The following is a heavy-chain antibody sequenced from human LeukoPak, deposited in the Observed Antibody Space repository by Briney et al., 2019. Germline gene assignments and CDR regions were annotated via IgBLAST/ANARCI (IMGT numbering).Heavy chain of an antibody. D-gene: IGHD3-9*01. V-gene: IGHV1-8*01. J-gene: IGHJ6*02. Sequence: ASVKVSCKASGYTFTRYDINWVRQATGQGLGWMGWMNPNSGNTGYAQKFQGRVTMTRNTSISTAYMELSSLRSEDTAVYYCARGNVSGYFDWSNYGMDVWGQGTTVTVSS. CDR3: ARGNVSGYFDWSNYGMDV. CDR2: MNPNSGNT. CDR1: GYTFTRYD.